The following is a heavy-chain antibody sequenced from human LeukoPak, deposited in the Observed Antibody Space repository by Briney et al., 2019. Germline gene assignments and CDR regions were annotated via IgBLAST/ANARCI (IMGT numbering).Heavy chain of an antibody. D-gene: IGHD1-1*01. CDR2: IYYSGSP. Sequence: SETLSHTCTASGGSISNNNYYWAWIRQPPGKGLVCIGSIYYSGSPYYNPSLKSRVTISVDMSKNQFSLRLSSVTAADTAVYYCATWRTAKTGFDYWGQGTLVTVSS. V-gene: IGHV4-39*01. CDR1: GGSISNNNYY. J-gene: IGHJ4*02. CDR3: ATWRTAKTGFDY.